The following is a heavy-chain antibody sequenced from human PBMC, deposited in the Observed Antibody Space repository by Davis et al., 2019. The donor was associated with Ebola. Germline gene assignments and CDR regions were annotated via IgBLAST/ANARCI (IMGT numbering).Heavy chain of an antibody. CDR1: GFTFSSYW. V-gene: IGHV3-23*01. J-gene: IGHJ4*02. D-gene: IGHD5-18*01. CDR3: AKDPSAMVTTTGPLGY. CDR2: ISDSGDST. Sequence: GGSLRLSCAASGFTFSSYWMSWVRQAPGKGLEWVSAISDSGDSTYYADSVKGRFAISRDNSKNTLFLQMNSLRAEDTAVYYCAKDPSAMVTTTGPLGYWGQGTLVTVSS.